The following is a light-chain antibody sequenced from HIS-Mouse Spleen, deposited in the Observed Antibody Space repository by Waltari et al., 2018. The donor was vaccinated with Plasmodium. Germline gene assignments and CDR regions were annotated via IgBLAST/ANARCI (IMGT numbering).Light chain of an antibody. CDR3: GTWDSSLSAGVV. V-gene: IGLV1-51*01. J-gene: IGLJ2*01. CDR2: DNN. CDR1: SSNIGHNY. Sequence: QPPSVSAAPGQKVTISCSGSSSNIGHNYVSWYQQLPGTAPKLLIYDNNKRPSGIPDRFSGSKSGTSATLGITGLQTGDEADYYCGTWDSSLSAGVVFGGGTKLTVL.